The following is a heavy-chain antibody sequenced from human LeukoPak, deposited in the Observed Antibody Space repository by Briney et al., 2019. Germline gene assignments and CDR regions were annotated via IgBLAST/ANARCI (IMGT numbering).Heavy chain of an antibody. CDR3: TRVSIHGYSDY. D-gene: IGHD5-18*01. Sequence: SETLSLTCAVYGGSFSGYYWSWIRQPPGKGLEWIGEINHSGSTNYNPSLKSRVTISVDMSKNQFSLRLNSVTAADTALYYCTRVSIHGYSDYWGQGTLVTVSS. J-gene: IGHJ4*02. V-gene: IGHV4-34*01. CDR2: INHSGST. CDR1: GGSFSGYY.